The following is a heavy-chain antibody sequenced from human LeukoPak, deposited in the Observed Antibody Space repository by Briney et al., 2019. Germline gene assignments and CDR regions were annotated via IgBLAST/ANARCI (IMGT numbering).Heavy chain of an antibody. Sequence: PSETLSLTCTVSGGSISSGSYYWSWIRQPAGKGLEWIGRIYTSGSTNYNPSLKSRVTISVDTSKNRFSLKLSSVTAADTAVYYCARATYYYDSSGRTDAFDIWGQGTMVTVSS. CDR1: GGSISSGSYY. V-gene: IGHV4-61*02. D-gene: IGHD3-22*01. CDR3: ARATYYYDSSGRTDAFDI. CDR2: IYTSGST. J-gene: IGHJ3*02.